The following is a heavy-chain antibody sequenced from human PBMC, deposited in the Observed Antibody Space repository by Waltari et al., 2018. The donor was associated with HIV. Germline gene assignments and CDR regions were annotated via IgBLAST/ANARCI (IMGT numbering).Heavy chain of an antibody. CDR3: ATGLTLNMFRDIFLPPFPDVLDI. V-gene: IGHV3-15*01. CDR1: GFSFTDAW. J-gene: IGHJ3*02. CDR2: IKSNTDDGTT. D-gene: IGHD3-10*02. Sequence: EVQLVESGGGLVKPGESLRLSCATSGFSFTDAWMTWVRQAPGKGLEWVGRIKSNTDDGTTDYAAPVKGRFTISRDDSKEKVYLQMTSLKIEDTAVYFCATGLTLNMFRDIFLPPFPDVLDIWGQGTMVTVSS.